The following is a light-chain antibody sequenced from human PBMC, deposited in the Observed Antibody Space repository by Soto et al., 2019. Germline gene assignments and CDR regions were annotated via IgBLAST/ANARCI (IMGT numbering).Light chain of an antibody. CDR2: AAF. CDR1: EDINSR. V-gene: IGKV1-12*01. CDR3: QQADSCPIT. Sequence: DIQMTQSPSSVSASVGDRVTISCRAREDINSRLAWYQQKPGNAPKPLIYAAFILQCGVTSRFSGYGPGTDVTLSINSLQRKDFATYYCQQADSCPITFGQGTRLEIK. J-gene: IGKJ5*01.